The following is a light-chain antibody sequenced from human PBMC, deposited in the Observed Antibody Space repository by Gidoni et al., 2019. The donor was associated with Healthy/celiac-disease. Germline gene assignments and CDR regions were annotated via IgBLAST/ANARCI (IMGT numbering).Light chain of an antibody. CDR3: QVWDSSSDHPVV. CDR2: DDS. CDR1: NIGSKS. Sequence: SYVLTQPPSASVASGQTARITCGGNNIGSKSVDWYQQKPGQAPVLVVYDDSDRPSGLPELFSGSNSRNTATLTISRVEAGDEADYYCQVWDSSSDHPVVFGTGTKVTVL. J-gene: IGLJ1*01. V-gene: IGLV3-21*02.